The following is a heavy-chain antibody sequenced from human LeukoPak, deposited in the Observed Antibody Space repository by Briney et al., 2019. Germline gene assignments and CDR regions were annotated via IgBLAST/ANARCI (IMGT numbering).Heavy chain of an antibody. CDR1: GYTFTSYD. J-gene: IGHJ4*02. Sequence: ASVKVSCKASGYTFTSYDINWVRQATGQGLEWMGWMNPNSGNTGYAQKFQGRVTMTRNTSISTAYMELSSLRSEDTAVYYCASDITGTTSLDYWGQGTLVTVSS. CDR3: ASDITGTTSLDY. V-gene: IGHV1-8*01. CDR2: MNPNSGNT. D-gene: IGHD1-20*01.